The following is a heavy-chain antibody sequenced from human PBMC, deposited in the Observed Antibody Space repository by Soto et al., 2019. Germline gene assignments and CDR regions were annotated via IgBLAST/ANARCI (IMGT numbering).Heavy chain of an antibody. V-gene: IGHV3-30*03. CDR3: TGEVASGY. D-gene: IGHD2-8*02. Sequence: QVQLVESGGGVVQPGRSLRLSCAVSGFTVSTYGMHWVRQAPGKGLEWVAVISRDGGTKYYADSVKGRFTISRDNSRKTLFQEMNSLRGDDMAVYYCTGEVASGYWGQGTVVTVSS. CDR1: GFTVSTYG. J-gene: IGHJ4*02. CDR2: ISRDGGTK.